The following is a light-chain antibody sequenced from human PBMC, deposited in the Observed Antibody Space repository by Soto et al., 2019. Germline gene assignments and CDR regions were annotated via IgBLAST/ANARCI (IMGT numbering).Light chain of an antibody. V-gene: IGKV3-20*01. Sequence: DIVLTQSPGTLSLSPGERATLSCRASQTVSNNFLAWYQHKPDQAPRLLIYGASSRATGIPDRFSGSGSGTDFTLTISRLEPEDFAVYYCQQYVTSRYTFGQGTKLEIK. CDR2: GAS. J-gene: IGKJ2*01. CDR1: QTVSNNF. CDR3: QQYVTSRYT.